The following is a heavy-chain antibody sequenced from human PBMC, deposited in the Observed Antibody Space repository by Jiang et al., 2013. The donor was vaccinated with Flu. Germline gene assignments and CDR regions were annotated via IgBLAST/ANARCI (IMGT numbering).Heavy chain of an antibody. Sequence: SGAEVKKPGASVKVSCKASGYTFTGYYMHWVRQAPGQGLEWMGWINPNSGGTNYAQKFQGWVTMTRDTSISTAYMELSRLRSDDTAVYYCARGYNHGSGSYSGPTSDYYYYGMDVWGQRDHGHRLL. CDR3: ARGYNHGSGSYSGPTSDYYYYGMDV. CDR2: INPNSGGT. D-gene: IGHD3-10*01. V-gene: IGHV1-2*04. J-gene: IGHJ6*01. CDR1: GYTFTGYY.